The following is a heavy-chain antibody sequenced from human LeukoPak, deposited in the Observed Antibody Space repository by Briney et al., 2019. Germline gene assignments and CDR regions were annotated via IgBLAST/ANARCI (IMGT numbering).Heavy chain of an antibody. Sequence: GGSLRLSCAASGFTFSSYSMNWVRQAPGNGLEWVSSISSSSGYIYYADSVKGRFTISRDNAKNSLYLQMNSLRAEDTAVYYCARVGPYCSGGSCYDYWGQGTLVTVSS. CDR3: ARVGPYCSGGSCYDY. CDR2: ISSSSGYI. D-gene: IGHD2-15*01. J-gene: IGHJ4*02. V-gene: IGHV3-21*01. CDR1: GFTFSSYS.